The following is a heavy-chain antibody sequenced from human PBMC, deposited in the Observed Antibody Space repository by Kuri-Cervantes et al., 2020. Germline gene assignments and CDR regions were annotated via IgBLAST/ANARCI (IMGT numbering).Heavy chain of an antibody. CDR2: INPNSGGT. V-gene: IGHV1-2*06. Sequence: ASVKVSCKASGYTFTGYYMHWVRQAPGQGLEWMGRINPNSGGTNYAQKFQGRVTMTRDTSISTAYMELSRLRSDDTAVYYCATSLTQPRDCSSTSCYFDYWGQGTLVTVSS. J-gene: IGHJ4*02. D-gene: IGHD2-2*01. CDR1: GYTFTGYY. CDR3: ATSLTQPRDCSSTSCYFDY.